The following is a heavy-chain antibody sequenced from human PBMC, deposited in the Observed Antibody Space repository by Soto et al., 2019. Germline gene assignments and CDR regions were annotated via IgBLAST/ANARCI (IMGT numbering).Heavy chain of an antibody. Sequence: SETLSLTCSVSGGSMSEYFWSWIWQSPGKGLEWIGYIYYLGSTDYNPSLKSRVTISVDTSKRQFSLRLTSVTAADTAVYYCARDGYDGSGSPYPAYWGPGTQVTVSS. CDR1: GGSMSEYF. D-gene: IGHD3-10*01. J-gene: IGHJ4*02. CDR2: IYYLGST. V-gene: IGHV4-59*01. CDR3: ARDGYDGSGSPYPAY.